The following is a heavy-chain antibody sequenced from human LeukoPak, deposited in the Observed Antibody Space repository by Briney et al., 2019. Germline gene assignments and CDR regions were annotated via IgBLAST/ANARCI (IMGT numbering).Heavy chain of an antibody. D-gene: IGHD3-10*01. V-gene: IGHV4-39*07. J-gene: IGHJ4*02. CDR1: GGSISSSSYY. CDR2: IYYSGST. Sequence: SETLSLTCTVSGGSISSSSYYWGWIRQPPGKGLEWIGSIYYSGSTYYNPSLKSRVTISVDTSKKQSSLKLSSVTAADTAVYYCARGVDYYGVWGQGTLVTVSS. CDR3: ARGVDYYGV.